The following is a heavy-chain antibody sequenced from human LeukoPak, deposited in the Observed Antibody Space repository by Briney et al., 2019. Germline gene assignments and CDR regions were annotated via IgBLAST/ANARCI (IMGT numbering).Heavy chain of an antibody. V-gene: IGHV3-23*01. CDR3: ARNGGAGRTTFDS. CDR2: ISGSGDST. Sequence: GGSLRLSCAASGFTFSSYAMSWVRQAPGKGLEWVSAISGSGDSTYYGDSVKGRFTISRDNAKNSLYLQMNSLRAEDTAVYFCARNGGAGRTTFDSWGQGTLVTVSS. CDR1: GFTFSSYA. D-gene: IGHD2-21*01. J-gene: IGHJ4*02.